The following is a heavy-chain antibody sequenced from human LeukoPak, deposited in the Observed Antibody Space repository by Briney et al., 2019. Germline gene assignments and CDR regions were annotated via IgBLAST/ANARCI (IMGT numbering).Heavy chain of an antibody. Sequence: GGSLRLSCAASGFTFDDYAMHWVRQAPGKGLEWVSGISWNSGSIGYADSVKGRFTISRDNAKNSLYLQMNSLRAEDMALYYCAKGIDYGGNSWGPYFDYWGQGTLVIVSS. V-gene: IGHV3-9*03. CDR1: GFTFDDYA. CDR2: ISWNSGSI. D-gene: IGHD4-23*01. CDR3: AKGIDYGGNSWGPYFDY. J-gene: IGHJ4*02.